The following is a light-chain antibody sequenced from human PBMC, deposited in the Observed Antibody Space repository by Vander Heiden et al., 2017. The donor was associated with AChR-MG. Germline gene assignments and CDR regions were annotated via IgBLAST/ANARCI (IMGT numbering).Light chain of an antibody. CDR3: ATWDDTLSVFYV. CDR2: SNN. Sequence: QSVLTQPPSASGPPGQRVTISCSGSSSNIGSNSVNWYQQLPGTAPKLLIYSNNQRPSGVPDRFSGSRSGTSASLAISGLQSEDEASYYCATWDDTLSVFYVFGTGTEVTVL. V-gene: IGLV1-44*01. J-gene: IGLJ1*01. CDR1: SSNIGSNS.